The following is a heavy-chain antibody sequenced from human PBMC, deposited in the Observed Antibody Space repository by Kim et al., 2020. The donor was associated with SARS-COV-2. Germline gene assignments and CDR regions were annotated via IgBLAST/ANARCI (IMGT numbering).Heavy chain of an antibody. Sequence: VKGRFTISRDNAKNSLYLQMNSLRAEDTAVYYCARVFTYYYDSSGYPDYWGQGTLVTVSS. D-gene: IGHD3-22*01. V-gene: IGHV3-48*03. CDR3: ARVFTYYYDSSGYPDY. J-gene: IGHJ4*02.